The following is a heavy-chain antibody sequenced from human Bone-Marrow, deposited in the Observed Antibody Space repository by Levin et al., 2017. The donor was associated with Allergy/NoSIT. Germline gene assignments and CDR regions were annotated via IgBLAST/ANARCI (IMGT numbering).Heavy chain of an antibody. CDR1: GGTFSSYA. CDR2: IIPIFGTA. J-gene: IGHJ6*02. D-gene: IGHD4-17*01. Sequence: AASVKVSCKASGGTFSSYAISWVRQAPGQGLEWMGGIIPIFGTANYAQKFQGRVTITADESTSTAYMELSSLRSEDTAVYYCARTTTVTPYYYDYYGMDVWGQGTTVTVSS. CDR3: ARTTTVTPYYYDYYGMDV. V-gene: IGHV1-69*13.